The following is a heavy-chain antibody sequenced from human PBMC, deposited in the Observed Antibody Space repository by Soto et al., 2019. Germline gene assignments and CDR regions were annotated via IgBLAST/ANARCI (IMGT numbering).Heavy chain of an antibody. CDR1: GGSISSGDLY. D-gene: IGHD2-15*01. Sequence: SETLSLTCTGCGGSISSGDLYWTWIRQAPGKGLGWFGHIFYIGSTYYNPSLKSRIAISVDTSRNQFPLKVTSVTAADPAVYYCSRLPRLCSGGGCNHNSYGWEVGGQGTTVT. CDR3: SRLPRLCSGGGCNHNSYGWEV. V-gene: IGHV4-30-4*01. CDR2: IFYIGST. J-gene: IGHJ6*02.